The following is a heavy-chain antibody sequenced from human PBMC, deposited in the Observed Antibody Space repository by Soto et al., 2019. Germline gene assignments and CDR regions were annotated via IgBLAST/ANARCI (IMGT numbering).Heavy chain of an antibody. CDR2: IKSKAYGERT. J-gene: IGHJ6*02. Sequence: GGSLRLSCRASGFNFGDYIMNWVRQAPGKGLEWVGFIKSKAYGERTEYAAPVKGRFTISRDDSGGIAYLQMSGLKPEDTAVYYCTRDSGGNVRYYNYGFDVWGQGALVTVSS. D-gene: IGHD2-15*01. CDR3: TRDSGGNVRYYNYGFDV. V-gene: IGHV3-49*04. CDR1: GFNFGDYI.